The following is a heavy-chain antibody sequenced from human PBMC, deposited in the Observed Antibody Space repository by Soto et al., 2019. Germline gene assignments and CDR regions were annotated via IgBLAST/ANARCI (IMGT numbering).Heavy chain of an antibody. J-gene: IGHJ4*02. D-gene: IGHD6-6*01. CDR1: GGSFSGYY. CDR3: ARGSSIAAAVDY. CDR2: INHSGST. Sequence: SETLSLTCAVYGGSFSGYYWSWIRQPPGKGLEWIGEINHSGSTNYNPSLKSRVTISVDTSKNQFSLKLSSVTAADTAVYYCARGSSIAAAVDYWGQGTLVTVSS. V-gene: IGHV4-34*01.